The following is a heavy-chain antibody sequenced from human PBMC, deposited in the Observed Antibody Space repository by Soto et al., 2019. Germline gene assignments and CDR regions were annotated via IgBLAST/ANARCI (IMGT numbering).Heavy chain of an antibody. V-gene: IGHV4-39*01. CDR3: ARRGYYYDSSGYPSVWY. Sequence: SETLSLTCTVSGASISSSSYYWGWIRQPPGKGLEWIGSIYYSGSTYYNPSLKSRVTISVDTSKNQFSLKLSSVTAADTAVYYCARRGYYYDSSGYPSVWYWGQGTLVTVSS. D-gene: IGHD3-22*01. CDR2: IYYSGST. J-gene: IGHJ4*02. CDR1: GASISSSSYY.